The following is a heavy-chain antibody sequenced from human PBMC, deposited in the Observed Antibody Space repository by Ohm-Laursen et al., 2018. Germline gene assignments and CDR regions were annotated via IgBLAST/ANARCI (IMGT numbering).Heavy chain of an antibody. CDR2: IIPIFGTA. CDR1: GGTFSSYA. CDR3: ARGEDPEYFQH. J-gene: IGHJ1*01. Sequence: GASVKVSCKASGGTFSSYAISWVRQAPGQGLEWMGGIIPIFGTANYTQKFQGRVTITADESTSTAYMELSSLRSEDTAVYYCARGEDPEYFQHWGQGTLVTVSS. V-gene: IGHV1-69*13. D-gene: IGHD1-26*01.